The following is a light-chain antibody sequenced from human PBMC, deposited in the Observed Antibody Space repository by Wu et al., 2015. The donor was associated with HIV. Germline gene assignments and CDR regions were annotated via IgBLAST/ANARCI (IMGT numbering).Light chain of an antibody. Sequence: VTITCRASQSISSYLNWYQQKPGKAPKLLIYKASTLEYGVPSRFSGSRSGTEFTLTISSLQPDDFGTYFCQHYINYPYTFGQGTKLDIK. V-gene: IGKV1-5*03. CDR2: KAS. CDR3: QHYINYPYT. CDR1: QSISSY. J-gene: IGKJ2*01.